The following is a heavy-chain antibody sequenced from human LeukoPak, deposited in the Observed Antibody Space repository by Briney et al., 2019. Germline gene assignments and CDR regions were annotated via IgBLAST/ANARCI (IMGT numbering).Heavy chain of an antibody. Sequence: SETLSLTCAVYGGSFSGYYWSWIRQPPGKGLEWTGEINHSGSTNYNPSLKSRVTISVDTSKNQFSLKLSSVTAADTAVYYCARTYYYGSGSYWTDAFDIWGQGTMVTVSS. CDR1: GGSFSGYY. J-gene: IGHJ3*02. D-gene: IGHD3-10*01. CDR3: ARTYYYGSGSYWTDAFDI. CDR2: INHSGST. V-gene: IGHV4-34*01.